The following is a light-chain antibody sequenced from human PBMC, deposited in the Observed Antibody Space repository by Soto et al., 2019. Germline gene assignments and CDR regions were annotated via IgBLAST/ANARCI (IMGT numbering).Light chain of an antibody. V-gene: IGKV1-9*01. Sequence: IQLTQSPCSLSASVGDRVTISCRASQGIGTYLACYQQKPGKAPKLLTYAAFTLHSGVPARFSGSRSGADFTLTISSLQPEDFATYYCQQVNSYPQTFGQVTRLEIK. CDR3: QQVNSYPQT. CDR2: AAF. J-gene: IGKJ5*01. CDR1: QGIGTY.